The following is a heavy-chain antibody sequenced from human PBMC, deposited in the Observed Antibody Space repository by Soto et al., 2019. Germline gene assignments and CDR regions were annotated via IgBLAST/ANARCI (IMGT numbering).Heavy chain of an antibody. V-gene: IGHV3-15*07. CDR1: GFTFSNAY. CDR3: SHAPGRRGYYGMDV. J-gene: IGHJ6*02. CDR2: IKAKADGGTT. Sequence: PGGSLRLSCAASGFTFSNAYMNWVRQAPGKGLEWVGRIKAKADGGTTDYAAPVKGRFIISRDDSKDTLYVQMNSLQTDDTGVYYCSHAPGRRGYYGMDVWGQGTTVTSP. D-gene: IGHD3-10*01.